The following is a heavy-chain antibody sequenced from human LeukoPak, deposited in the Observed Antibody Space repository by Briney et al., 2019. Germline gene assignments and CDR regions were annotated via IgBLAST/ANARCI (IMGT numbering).Heavy chain of an antibody. CDR3: ASSGSYRFDY. CDR2: ISDDGSKK. D-gene: IGHD1-26*01. CDR1: GFTFSSYA. J-gene: IGHJ4*02. V-gene: IGHV3-30-3*01. Sequence: GGSLRLSCVDSGFTFSSYAMHWVRQAPGKGLEWVAVISDDGSKKCYADSVKGRFTISRDNAKNSLYLQMNSLRDEDTAVYYCASSGSYRFDYWGQGTLVTVSS.